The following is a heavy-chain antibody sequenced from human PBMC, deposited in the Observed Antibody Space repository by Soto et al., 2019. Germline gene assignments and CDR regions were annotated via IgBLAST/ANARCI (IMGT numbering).Heavy chain of an antibody. Sequence: QPRLQEAGPGLVKPSETLSLTCTVSGGSISSSSYYWGWIRQPPGKGPEWIGAIYYNGNTYYNPSLKSRVTMSVDTSKNQFSLKLSSATAADTAIYYCARQTGVFGHYFDYWGQGTLVTVSS. V-gene: IGHV4-39*01. D-gene: IGHD3-16*01. CDR1: GGSISSSSYY. J-gene: IGHJ4*02. CDR3: ARQTGVFGHYFDY. CDR2: IYYNGNT.